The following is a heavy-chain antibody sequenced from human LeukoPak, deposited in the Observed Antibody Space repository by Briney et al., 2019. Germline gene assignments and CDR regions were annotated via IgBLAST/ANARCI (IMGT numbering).Heavy chain of an antibody. CDR2: ISYDGSNK. CDR3: ARKTGWYLGYYSYEIDV. CDR1: GFTFSTYG. Sequence: PGRSLRLSCEASGFTFSTYGMHWVRQAPGKGLEWVAVISYDGSNKFYADSVKGRFSISRDNSKNTLHLQMNSLRAEDTAVYFCARKTGWYLGYYSYEIDVWGQGTTVTVSS. D-gene: IGHD6-19*01. J-gene: IGHJ6*02. V-gene: IGHV3-30*03.